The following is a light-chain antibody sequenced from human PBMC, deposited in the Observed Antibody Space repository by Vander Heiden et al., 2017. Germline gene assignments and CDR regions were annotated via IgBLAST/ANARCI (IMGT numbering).Light chain of an antibody. CDR3: QQRSNWPPIT. J-gene: IGKJ5*01. V-gene: IGKV3-11*01. CDR2: DAS. Sequence: EIVLTQSPATLSLSPRERATLSRRASQSVSSYLAWYQQKPGQAPRLLIYDASNRATSIPARFSGSGSGTDFTLTISRLEPEDFAVYYCQQRSNWPPITFGQGTRLEIK. CDR1: QSVSSY.